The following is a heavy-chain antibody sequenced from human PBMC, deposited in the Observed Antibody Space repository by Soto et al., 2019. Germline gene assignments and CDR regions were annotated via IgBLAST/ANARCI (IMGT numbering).Heavy chain of an antibody. Sequence: QVQLVQSGAEVKKPGASVKVSCKASGYTFTSYGISWVRQAPGQGLEWMGWISAYNGNTNYAQKLQGRVTMTTDTSTSTAYMELRSLISDDTAVYYCSRDSPTWVQIAVAGPMEYWGQGTLVTVSS. CDR1: GYTFTSYG. J-gene: IGHJ4*02. CDR3: SRDSPTWVQIAVAGPMEY. CDR2: ISAYNGNT. D-gene: IGHD6-19*01. V-gene: IGHV1-18*04.